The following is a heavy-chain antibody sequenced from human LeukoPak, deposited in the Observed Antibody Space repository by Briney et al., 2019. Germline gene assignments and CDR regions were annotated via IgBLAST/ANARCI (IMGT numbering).Heavy chain of an antibody. CDR2: IYSGGST. CDR1: GFTFSSYA. D-gene: IGHD3-9*01. Sequence: GGSLRLSCAASGFTFSSYAMSWVRQAPGKGLEWVSVIYSGGSTYYADSVKGRFTISRDNSKNTLYLQMNSLRAEDTAVYYCASGGLRYFDWLLPSEFDYWGQGTLVTVSS. J-gene: IGHJ4*02. CDR3: ASGGLRYFDWLLPSEFDY. V-gene: IGHV3-66*01.